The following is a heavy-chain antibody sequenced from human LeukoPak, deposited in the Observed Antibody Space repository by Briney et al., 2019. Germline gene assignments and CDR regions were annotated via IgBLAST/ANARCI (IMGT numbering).Heavy chain of an antibody. V-gene: IGHV3-7*01. CDR3: AKSLWPEDY. D-gene: IGHD3-10*01. J-gene: IGHJ4*02. Sequence: PGESLRLSCAASGFTFSSYWMSWVRQAPGKGLEWVANIKQDGSEKNYVDSVKGRFTISRDNAKNSLHLQMNSLRAEDTAVYYCAKSLWPEDYWGQGTLVTVSS. CDR2: IKQDGSEK. CDR1: GFTFSSYW.